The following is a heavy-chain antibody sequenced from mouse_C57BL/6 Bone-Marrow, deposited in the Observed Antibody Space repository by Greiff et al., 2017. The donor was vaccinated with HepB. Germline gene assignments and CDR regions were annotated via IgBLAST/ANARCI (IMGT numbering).Heavy chain of an antibody. J-gene: IGHJ1*03. CDR3: ARRGYYRNFDV. V-gene: IGHV5-6*02. Sequence: EVKLEESGGDLVKPGGSLKLSCAASGFTFSSYGMSWVRQTPDKRLEWVATISSGGSYTYYPDSVKGRFTISRDNAKNTLYLQMSRLKSEDTAMYYCARRGYYRNFDVWGTGTTVTVSS. D-gene: IGHD2-14*01. CDR2: ISSGGSYT. CDR1: GFTFSSYG.